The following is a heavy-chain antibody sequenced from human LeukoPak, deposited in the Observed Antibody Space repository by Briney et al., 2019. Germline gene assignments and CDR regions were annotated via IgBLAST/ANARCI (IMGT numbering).Heavy chain of an antibody. CDR1: GGSISSYY. D-gene: IGHD3-3*01. J-gene: IGHJ4*02. CDR2: IYYSGST. Sequence: SGTLSLTCTVSGGSISSYYWSWIRQPPGRGLEWIGYIYYSGSTNYNPSLKSRVTISVDTSKNQFSLKLSSVTAADTAVYYCARHNEGFWSGYYTYWGQGTLVTVSS. CDR3: ARHNEGFWSGYYTY. V-gene: IGHV4-59*08.